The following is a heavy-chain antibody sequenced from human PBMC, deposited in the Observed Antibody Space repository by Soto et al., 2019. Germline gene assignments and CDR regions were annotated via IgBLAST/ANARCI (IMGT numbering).Heavy chain of an antibody. J-gene: IGHJ5*02. D-gene: IGHD6-6*01. CDR1: GYTFTSYD. CDR2: MNPNSGNT. V-gene: IGHV1-8*01. CDR3: ARDLIAARPGWCDR. Sequence: AAVKVSCKSSGYTFTSYDINWVRQATGQGLEWMGWMNPNSGNTGYAQKFQGRVTMTRNTSISTAYMELSSLRSEDTAVYYCARDLIAARPGWCDRWGQGTPVTVAS.